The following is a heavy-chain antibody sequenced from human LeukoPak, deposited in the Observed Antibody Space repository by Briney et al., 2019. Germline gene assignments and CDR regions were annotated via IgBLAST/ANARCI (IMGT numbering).Heavy chain of an antibody. V-gene: IGHV4-30-2*01. J-gene: IGHJ3*02. D-gene: IGHD3-10*01. Sequence: PSQTLSLTCTVSGGSISSGGYYWSWIRQPPGKGLEWIGYIYHSGSTYYNPSLKSRVTISVDTSKNQISLKLSSVTAADTAVYYCARRTMANLRAFDIWGQGTMVTVSS. CDR2: IYHSGST. CDR3: ARRTMANLRAFDI. CDR1: GGSISSGGYY.